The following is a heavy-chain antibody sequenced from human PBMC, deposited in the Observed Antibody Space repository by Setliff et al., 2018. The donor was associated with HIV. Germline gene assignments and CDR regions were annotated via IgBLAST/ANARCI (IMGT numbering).Heavy chain of an antibody. CDR2: IYHSGST. J-gene: IGHJ6*02. V-gene: IGHV4-4*02. CDR1: GISIGSNNW. Sequence: SETLSLTCGISGISIGSNNWWTWVHQPPGKGLEWIGEIYHSGSTNYNPSLKSRVTISVDKSKNQFSLNLSSVTAADTAVYFCARSKDTGMVTLDYYYYGMDVWGQGTTVTVSS. CDR3: ARSKDTGMVTLDYYYYGMDV. D-gene: IGHD5-18*01.